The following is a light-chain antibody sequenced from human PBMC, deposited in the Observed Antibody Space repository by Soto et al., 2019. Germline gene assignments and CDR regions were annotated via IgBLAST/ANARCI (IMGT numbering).Light chain of an antibody. CDR2: DVS. CDR1: QSVTVY. CDR3: QQRSNWPPT. Sequence: EVVLTQSPATLSLSPGEGATLSCRASQSVTVYLAWYQEKSGQAPRLLIYDVSKRATGIPARFSGSGSGTDFNLNIASLEPEDSAVYYCQQRSNWPPTFGQGTRLEIK. V-gene: IGKV3-11*01. J-gene: IGKJ5*01.